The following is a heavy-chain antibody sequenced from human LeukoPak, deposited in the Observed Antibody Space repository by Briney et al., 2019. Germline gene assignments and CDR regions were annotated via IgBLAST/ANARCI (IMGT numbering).Heavy chain of an antibody. D-gene: IGHD4-11*01. CDR1: GFKFDKYA. CDR3: AKDIGPNSNYFDY. CDR2: IAWNSGNI. V-gene: IGHV3-9*01. Sequence: AGGSLRLSCAASGFKFDKYAMHWVRQAPGKGLEWVSGIAWNSGNIGYADSVKGRFTISRDNAKNSLYLQMNSLRAEDTALYYCAKDIGPNSNYFDYWGQGILVTVSS. J-gene: IGHJ4*02.